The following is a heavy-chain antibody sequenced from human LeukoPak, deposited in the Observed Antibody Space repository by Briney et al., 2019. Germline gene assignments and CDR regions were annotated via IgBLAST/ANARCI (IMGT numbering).Heavy chain of an antibody. CDR2: IVPNSGGT. J-gene: IGHJ4*02. Sequence: ASVKVSCKTSGYTFTDYYIHWVRQAPGQGLEWTGWIVPNSGGTKYAQKFQGRVTMTRDTSISTAYMELSRLRYDDTAVYYCATLGATSFDYWGQGALVTVSS. V-gene: IGHV1-2*02. CDR1: GYTFTDYY. CDR3: ATLGATSFDY. D-gene: IGHD1-26*01.